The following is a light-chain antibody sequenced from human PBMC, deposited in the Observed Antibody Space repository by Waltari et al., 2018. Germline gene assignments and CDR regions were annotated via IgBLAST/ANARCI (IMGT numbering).Light chain of an antibody. CDR3: SSYTTTSTFYV. J-gene: IGLJ1*01. V-gene: IGLV2-14*01. CDR2: YGN. CDR1: SRDVGGSPY. Sequence: QSALTHPASVSGSPGQSITISCTGTSRDVGGSPYVSWYQHHPGKAPKLMIHYGNKRPAGVSNRFSGSKSGNTASLTISGLQAEDEADYYCSSYTTTSTFYVFGTGTKVTVL.